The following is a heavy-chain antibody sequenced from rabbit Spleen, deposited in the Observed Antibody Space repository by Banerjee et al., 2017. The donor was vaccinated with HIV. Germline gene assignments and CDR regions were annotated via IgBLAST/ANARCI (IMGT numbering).Heavy chain of an antibody. CDR3: ARARDTYEDVGDFARLDL. CDR1: GFDFSSYS. D-gene: IGHD2-1*01. Sequence: QEQLEETGGGLVQPGGSLTLSCKTSGFDFSSYSMSWVRQAPGKGLEWIGAIYTGRGGTGYANWVNGRFTISSDNAQNTVDLKMNSLTIADTAAYFCARARDTYEDVGDFARLDLWGSGTLVTFS. J-gene: IGHJ3*01. V-gene: IGHV1S43*01. CDR2: IYTGRGGT.